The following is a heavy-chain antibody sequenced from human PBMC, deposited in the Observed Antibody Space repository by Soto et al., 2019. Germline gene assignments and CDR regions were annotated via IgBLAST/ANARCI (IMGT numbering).Heavy chain of an antibody. Sequence: GESLKISCKGSGYSFTSYWISWVRQMPGKGLEWMGRIDPSDSYTNYSPSFQGHVTISADKSISTAYLQWSSLKASDTAMYYCARGPSLITGTTPFDYWGQGTLVTVSS. J-gene: IGHJ4*02. CDR3: ARGPSLITGTTPFDY. CDR2: IDPSDSYT. V-gene: IGHV5-10-1*01. CDR1: GYSFTSYW. D-gene: IGHD1-20*01.